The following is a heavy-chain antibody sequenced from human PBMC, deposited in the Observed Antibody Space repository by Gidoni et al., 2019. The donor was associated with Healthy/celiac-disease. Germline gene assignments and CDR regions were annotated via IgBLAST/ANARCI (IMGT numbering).Heavy chain of an antibody. J-gene: IGHJ6*02. CDR1: GFTFSSYA. V-gene: IGHV3-30-3*01. D-gene: IGHD4-17*01. CDR3: ARGSPGYGDYDYYGMDV. CDR2: ISYDGSNK. Sequence: QVQLVESGGGVVQPGRSLRLSCAASGFTFSSYAMHWVRQAPGKGLGWVAVISYDGSNKYYADSVKGRFTISRDNSKNTLYLQMNSLRAEDTAVYYCARGSPGYGDYDYYGMDVWGQGTTVTVSS.